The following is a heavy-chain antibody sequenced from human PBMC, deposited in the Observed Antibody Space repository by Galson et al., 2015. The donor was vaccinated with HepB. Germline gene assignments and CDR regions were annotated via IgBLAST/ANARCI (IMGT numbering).Heavy chain of an antibody. V-gene: IGHV3-21*01. CDR1: GFTFSSYS. J-gene: IGHJ4*02. CDR3: ARGLVTHAEQDDYGVSGVGGY. CDR2: ISSSSSYI. D-gene: IGHD4-17*01. Sequence: SLRLSCAASGFTFSSYSMNWVRQAPGKGLEWVSSISSSSSYIYYADSVKGRFTISRDNAKNSLYLQMNSLRAEDTAVYYCARGLVTHAEQDDYGVSGVGGYWGQGTLVTVSS.